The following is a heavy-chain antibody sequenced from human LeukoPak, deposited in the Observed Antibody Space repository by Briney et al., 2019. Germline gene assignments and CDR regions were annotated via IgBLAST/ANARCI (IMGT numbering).Heavy chain of an antibody. CDR2: ISYDGSNK. CDR1: GFTFSSYG. Sequence: GRSLRLSCAAFGFTFSSYGMHCVSPAPGKGLEWVAVISYDGSNKNYADSVKGRFTISRDNSKNTLYLQMNSLRAEDTAVYYCAKAKDSYGFYYGMDVWGQGTTVTVSS. V-gene: IGHV3-30*18. J-gene: IGHJ6*01. D-gene: IGHD5-18*01. CDR3: AKAKDSYGFYYGMDV.